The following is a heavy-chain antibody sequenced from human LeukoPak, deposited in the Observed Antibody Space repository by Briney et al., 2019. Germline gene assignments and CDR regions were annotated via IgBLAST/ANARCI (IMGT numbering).Heavy chain of an antibody. Sequence: TSETLSPTCTVVGGSITSDYWSWIRQPAGKGLEWIGRIFTSGSTAYNPSLKSRVTMSLDTSKNQFFLKLSSVTAADTAAYFCSRGGANDLWGQGTLVTVSS. J-gene: IGHJ5*02. CDR3: SRGGANDL. D-gene: IGHD4/OR15-4a*01. CDR1: GGSITSDY. CDR2: IFTSGST. V-gene: IGHV4-4*07.